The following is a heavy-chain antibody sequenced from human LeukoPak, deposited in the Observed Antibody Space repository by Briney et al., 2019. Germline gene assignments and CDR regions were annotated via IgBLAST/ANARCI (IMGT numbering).Heavy chain of an antibody. CDR3: ARGVMAARLYYFDY. CDR1: GFSFGSHP. CDR2: ITGSGDYI. V-gene: IGHV3-23*01. Sequence: GGSLRLSCAASGFSFGSHPMNWVRQAPGKGLEWVPDITGSGDYIYYIDSVQGRFTISRDNSKNMLFLQMNSLRAEDTAVYYCARGVMAARLYYFDYWGRGILVTVSS. J-gene: IGHJ4*02. D-gene: IGHD2-21*01.